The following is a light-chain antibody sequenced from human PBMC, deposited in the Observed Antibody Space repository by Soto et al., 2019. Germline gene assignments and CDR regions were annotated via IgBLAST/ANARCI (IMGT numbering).Light chain of an antibody. CDR2: GAS. Sequence: EIVLTQSPATLSLSPGERATLSCRASQGVRSNLAWYQQKPGQPPRLVISGASTRAPGIPARFSGFGSGTDFTLSISSLQSEDFAIYYCQQYNNWPAITFGQGTRLEI. CDR1: QGVRSN. J-gene: IGKJ5*01. V-gene: IGKV3D-15*01. CDR3: QQYNNWPAIT.